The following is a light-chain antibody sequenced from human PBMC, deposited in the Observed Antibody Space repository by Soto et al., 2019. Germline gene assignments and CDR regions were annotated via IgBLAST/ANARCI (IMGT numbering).Light chain of an antibody. CDR1: QSVSSS. Sequence: EIVVTQSPATLSVSPGERVTLSCRASQSVSSSLAWYQQRPGQAPRLLIYDTSTRAAGIAARFSGSGSGTEFTLTISSLQXXXXXXXYCQQYVHWPPGAFGQGTTVEIK. CDR3: QQYVHWPPGA. CDR2: DTS. J-gene: IGKJ1*01. V-gene: IGKV3-15*01.